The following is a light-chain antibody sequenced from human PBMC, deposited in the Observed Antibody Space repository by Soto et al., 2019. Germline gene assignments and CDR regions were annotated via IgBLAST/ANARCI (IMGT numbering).Light chain of an antibody. Sequence: QSALTQPASVSGSPGQSITISCTGTSSDVGGYTSVSWYQQHPGKAPKLLIYEVNNRPSGVSNRFSGSKSGNTASLTISGLQDEDEAEYYCNQSTRSTTSVFGTGTKLTVL. CDR2: EVN. CDR1: SSDVGGYTS. J-gene: IGLJ1*01. V-gene: IGLV2-14*01. CDR3: NQSTRSTTSV.